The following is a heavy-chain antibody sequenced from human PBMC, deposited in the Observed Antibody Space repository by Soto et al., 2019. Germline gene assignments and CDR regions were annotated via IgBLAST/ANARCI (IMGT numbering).Heavy chain of an antibody. CDR2: IKTDGSEK. CDR1: GFTFSSYW. V-gene: IGHV3-7*03. J-gene: IGHJ6*02. Sequence: EVQLVESGGGLVQPGGSLRLSCAASGFTFSSYWMSWVRQAPGKGLEWVANIKTDGSEKYYIDSVRGRLTTSRDNASNFFFLQRNRLTGADTAVYYCTRDGSPFALDVWGLGTAVTVSS. CDR3: TRDGSPFALDV.